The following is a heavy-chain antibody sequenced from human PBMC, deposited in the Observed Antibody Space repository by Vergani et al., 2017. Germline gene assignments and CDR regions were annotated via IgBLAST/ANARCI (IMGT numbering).Heavy chain of an antibody. CDR2: IWSKPYGGTT. CDR3: TTDLGYYDSSGYYYVNWAEYSKH. Sequence: EVQLVESGGGLEQPGRSLRLSCSGSGFTLGDYATTWVRQAPGKGLEWVAFIWSKPYGGTTEYAASVKGRFTISRDDSKNTLYLQMNSLKTEDTAVYYCTTDLGYYDSSGYYYVNWAEYSKHWGQGTLVTVSS. CDR1: GFTLGDYA. D-gene: IGHD3-22*01. J-gene: IGHJ1*01. V-gene: IGHV3-49*04.